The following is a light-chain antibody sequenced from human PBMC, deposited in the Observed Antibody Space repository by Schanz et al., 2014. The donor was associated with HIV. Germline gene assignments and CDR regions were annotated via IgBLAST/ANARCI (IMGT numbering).Light chain of an antibody. Sequence: VLTQSPATLSVYPGERVTLSCRTTQIISTSLAWYQQRPGQAPRLLIFGASTRATGIPARFSGSGSGTEFTLTISSLQSEDFATYYCLQHNDYPFTFGQGTRLEIK. J-gene: IGKJ5*01. CDR1: QIISTS. CDR3: LQHNDYPFT. CDR2: GAS. V-gene: IGKV3-15*01.